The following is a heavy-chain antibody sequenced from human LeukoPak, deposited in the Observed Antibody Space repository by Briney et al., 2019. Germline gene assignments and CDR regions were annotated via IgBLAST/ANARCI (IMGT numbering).Heavy chain of an antibody. J-gene: IGHJ6*03. CDR1: GFTFSSYG. D-gene: IGHD3-3*01. V-gene: IGHV3-30*18. CDR2: ISYDGSNK. Sequence: PGGSLRLSCAASGFTFSSYGMHWVRQAPGKGLEWVAVISYDGSNKYYADSVKGRFTISRDNSKNTLFLQMNSLRAEDTAVYFCAKLGGEVRLLEYLRTNYYYYYMDVWGKGTTVTVSS. CDR3: AKLGGEVRLLEYLRTNYYYYYMDV.